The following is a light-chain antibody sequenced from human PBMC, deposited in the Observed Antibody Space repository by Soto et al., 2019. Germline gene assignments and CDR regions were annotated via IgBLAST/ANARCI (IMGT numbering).Light chain of an antibody. Sequence: HITHAPAAVTATIADRVTITFRASQSISSWLAWYQQKPGKAPKLIIYKASNLKSEVPSRFSGSGSGTEFTLTISSLQPDDVATYYCQQYNSYPLTLGQGTRLEI. CDR2: KAS. V-gene: IGKV1-5*03. CDR1: QSISSW. CDR3: QQYNSYPLT. J-gene: IGKJ5*01.